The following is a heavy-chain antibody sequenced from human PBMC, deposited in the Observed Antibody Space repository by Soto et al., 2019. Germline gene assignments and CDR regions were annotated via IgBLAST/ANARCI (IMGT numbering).Heavy chain of an antibody. Sequence: SVKVSCKASGGTFSSYAISWVRQAPGQGLEWMGGIIPIFGTANYAQKFQGRVTITADESTSTAYMELSSLRSEDTAVYYCASWTGGQGLVGNYYYGMDVWGQGTTVTVSS. CDR2: IIPIFGTA. CDR1: GGTFSSYA. CDR3: ASWTGGQGLVGNYYYGMDV. V-gene: IGHV1-69*13. D-gene: IGHD6-19*01. J-gene: IGHJ6*02.